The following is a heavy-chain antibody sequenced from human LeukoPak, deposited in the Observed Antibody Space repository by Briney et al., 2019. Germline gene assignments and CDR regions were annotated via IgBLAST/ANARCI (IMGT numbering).Heavy chain of an antibody. V-gene: IGHV4-61*02. J-gene: IGHJ5*02. CDR2: IYTSGST. Sequence: KASETLSLTCTVSGGSISSGSYYWSWIRQPAGKGLEWIGRIYTSGSTNYNPSLKSRVTISVDTSKNQFSLKLSSVTAADTAVYYCNNMRGTIFGVVTSSSWGQGTLVTVSS. CDR1: GGSISSGSYY. CDR3: NNMRGTIFGVVTSSS. D-gene: IGHD3-3*01.